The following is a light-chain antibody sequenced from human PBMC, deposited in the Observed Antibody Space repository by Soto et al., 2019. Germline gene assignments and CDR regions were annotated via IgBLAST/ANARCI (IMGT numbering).Light chain of an antibody. CDR2: WAS. CDR3: QQYYSIPFT. CDR1: LSLLYSSNNKNY. V-gene: IGKV4-1*01. Sequence: DIVMTQSPDSLAVSLGDRATINCKSSLSLLYSSNNKNYLAWYQQKPGQPPKLLIYWASTRESGVPDRFSGSGSGTDFTLTISSLQAEDVAVYYCQQYYSIPFTFGPGTKVDIK. J-gene: IGKJ3*01.